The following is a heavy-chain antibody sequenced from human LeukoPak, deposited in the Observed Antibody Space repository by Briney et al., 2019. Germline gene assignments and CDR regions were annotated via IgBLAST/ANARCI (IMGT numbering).Heavy chain of an antibody. J-gene: IGHJ3*02. V-gene: IGHV4-30-4*01. Sequence: SETLSLTCTVSGGSFSGYYWSWIRQPPGKGLEWIGYIYYSGSTYYNPSLKSRVTISVDTSKNQFSLKLSSVTAADTAVYYCAREGWGRAFDIWGQGTMVTVSS. D-gene: IGHD7-27*01. CDR3: AREGWGRAFDI. CDR1: GGSFSGYY. CDR2: IYYSGST.